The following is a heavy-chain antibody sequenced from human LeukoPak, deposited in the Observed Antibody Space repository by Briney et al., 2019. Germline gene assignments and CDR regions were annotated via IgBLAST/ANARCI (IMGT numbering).Heavy chain of an antibody. CDR1: GFTFSSYS. J-gene: IGHJ4*02. V-gene: IGHV3-48*02. CDR2: ISSSSTTI. D-gene: IGHD3-22*01. CDR3: ARGHENYYDDSSGPVDY. Sequence: GGSLRLSCAASGFTFSSYSMNWVRRAPGKGLEWVAYISSSSTTIYYADTVKGRFTISRDNAKNSLYLQMNSLRDEDTAVYFCARGHENYYDDSSGPVDYWGQGTLVTVSS.